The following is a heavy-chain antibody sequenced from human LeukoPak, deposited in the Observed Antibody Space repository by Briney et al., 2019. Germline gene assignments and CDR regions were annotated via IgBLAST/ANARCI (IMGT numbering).Heavy chain of an antibody. CDR1: GFTFSDYW. V-gene: IGHV3-7*03. Sequence: PGGSLRLSCVGSGFTFSDYWMSWVRQAPGKGLEWVANIKQDGSEKDYVDALKGRFNTSRDNAKNSLYLQMNSLRAEDTAVYYCARELGYYDSSGYFRAPYYFDYWGQGALVTVSS. CDR2: IKQDGSEK. CDR3: ARELGYYDSSGYFRAPYYFDY. J-gene: IGHJ4*02. D-gene: IGHD3-22*01.